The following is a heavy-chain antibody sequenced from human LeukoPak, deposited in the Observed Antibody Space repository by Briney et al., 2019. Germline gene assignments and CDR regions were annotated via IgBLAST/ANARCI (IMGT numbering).Heavy chain of an antibody. Sequence: SETLSLTCTVSGGSISSSSYYWGWIRQPPGKGLEWIGSIYYSGSTYYNPSLKSRVTISVDTSKNQFPLKLSSVTAADTAVYYCARKRITMIAVDAFDIWGQGTMVTVSS. CDR1: GGSISSSSYY. D-gene: IGHD3-22*01. CDR2: IYYSGST. J-gene: IGHJ3*02. CDR3: ARKRITMIAVDAFDI. V-gene: IGHV4-39*01.